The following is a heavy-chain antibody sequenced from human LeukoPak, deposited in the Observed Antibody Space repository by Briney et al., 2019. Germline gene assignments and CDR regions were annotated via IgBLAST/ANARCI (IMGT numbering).Heavy chain of an antibody. CDR3: ARWDSGSYFLDY. J-gene: IGHJ4*02. D-gene: IGHD1-26*01. V-gene: IGHV4-59*02. Sequence: SETLSLTCTVSGGSVGSYYWNWIRQPPGKGLEWIGYIHYSGSTDYNPSLKSRVTISVDTSKNQFSLKLNSVTAADTAVYYCARWDSGSYFLDYWGQGTLVTVSS. CDR2: IHYSGST. CDR1: GGSVGSYY.